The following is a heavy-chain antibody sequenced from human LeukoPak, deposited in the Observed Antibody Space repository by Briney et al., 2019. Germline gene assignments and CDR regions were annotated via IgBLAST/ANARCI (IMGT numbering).Heavy chain of an antibody. V-gene: IGHV3-30*02. CDR2: IRSDGYHT. CDR1: GFVFDDYD. J-gene: IGHJ4*02. Sequence: GGSLRLSCGAPGFVFDDYDMHWVRQAPGKGLEWVAFIRSDGYHTYYTDYVKGRFIITRDNFKNTLYLQMNSLRLEDMAVYYCAKPSGSGVDYWGRGTRVTVSS. D-gene: IGHD1-26*01. CDR3: AKPSGSGVDY.